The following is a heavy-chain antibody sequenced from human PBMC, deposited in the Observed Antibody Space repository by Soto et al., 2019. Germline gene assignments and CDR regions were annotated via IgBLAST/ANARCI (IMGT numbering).Heavy chain of an antibody. D-gene: IGHD2-15*01. CDR1: GFTFSSYW. Sequence: GGSLRLSCAACGFTFSSYWISWVRQAPWKGLEWVDNIKQDGIEKYYVDSVKGRFTIYRDNAKNSLYLQMNSLRAEDTAVFYCSGGSPRYYYTMDGSGQGTTLTVSS. CDR2: IKQDGIEK. J-gene: IGHJ6*02. CDR3: SGGSPRYYYTMDG. V-gene: IGHV3-7*01.